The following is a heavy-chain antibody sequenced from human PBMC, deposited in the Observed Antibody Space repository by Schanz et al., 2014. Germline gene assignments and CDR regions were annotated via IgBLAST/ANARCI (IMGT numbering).Heavy chain of an antibody. J-gene: IGHJ3*02. V-gene: IGHV3-30*19. CDR3: ATDYSGGGCHI. D-gene: IGHD6-19*01. CDR2: VSHDGFTK. CDR1: GFTFSSYG. Sequence: LVESGGGVVQPGRSLRLSCAASGFTFSSYGMHWVRQVPGKGLEWVSIVSHDGFTKHYADSVRGRFTLSRDNSKNTVYLQMNSLRAEDTALYFCATDYSGGGCHIWGQGTMVTVSS.